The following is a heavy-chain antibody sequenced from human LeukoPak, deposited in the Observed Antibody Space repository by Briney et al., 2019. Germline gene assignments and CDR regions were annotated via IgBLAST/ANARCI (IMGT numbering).Heavy chain of an antibody. V-gene: IGHV4-30-2*01. J-gene: IGHJ4*02. CDR1: GGSISSGGYS. CDR2: IYHNGNT. D-gene: IGHD5-18*01. Sequence: SETLSLTCTVSGGSISSGGYSWSWIRQPPGKGLEWIGYIYHNGNTYYSPSLKSRVTISVDRSKNQLSLKLSSVTAADTAMYYCASGGYSYGFDYWGQGTLSPSPQ. CDR3: ASGGYSYGFDY.